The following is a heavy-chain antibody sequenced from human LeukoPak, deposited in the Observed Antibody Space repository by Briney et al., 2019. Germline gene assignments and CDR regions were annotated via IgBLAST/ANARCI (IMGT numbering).Heavy chain of an antibody. CDR1: GGSIGGYY. J-gene: IGHJ4*02. CDR2: IYYSGST. V-gene: IGHV4-59*01. CDR3: ARFGMYFFDY. Sequence: SETLSLTCTVSGGSIGGYYWSWIRQPPGKGLEFIGYIYYSGSTSYNPSLKSRVTISVDTSKNQFSLHLSSVTAADTAVYYCARFGMYFFDYWGQGTLVTVSS. D-gene: IGHD3-16*01.